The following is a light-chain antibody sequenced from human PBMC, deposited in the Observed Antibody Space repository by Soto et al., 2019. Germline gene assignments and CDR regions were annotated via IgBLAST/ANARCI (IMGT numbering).Light chain of an antibody. CDR2: GNS. J-gene: IGLJ2*01. CDR3: QSYDSSLNGSL. V-gene: IGLV1-40*01. CDR1: DSNIGAGYD. Sequence: QSVLTKPPSVSGAPGQRVTISCTGSDSNIGAGYDVHWYQHLPGTAPKLLIYGNSHRPSGVPDRFSGSKSGTSASLAITGLQAEDEDDYYCQSYDSSLNGSLFGGGTKLTVL.